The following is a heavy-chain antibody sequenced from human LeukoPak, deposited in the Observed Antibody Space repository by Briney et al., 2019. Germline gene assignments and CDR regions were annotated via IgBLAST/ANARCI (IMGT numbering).Heavy chain of an antibody. V-gene: IGHV3-23*01. J-gene: IGHJ4*02. CDR2: ISGSGGST. CDR1: GFTFSSYA. D-gene: IGHD6-19*01. CDR3: AKPVTPLAVAEGFDY. Sequence: PGGSLRLSCAASGFTFSSYAMSWARQAPGKGLEWVSAISGSGGSTYYADSVKGRFTISRDNSKNTLYLQMNSLRAEDTAVYYCAKPVTPLAVAEGFDYWGQGTLVTVSS.